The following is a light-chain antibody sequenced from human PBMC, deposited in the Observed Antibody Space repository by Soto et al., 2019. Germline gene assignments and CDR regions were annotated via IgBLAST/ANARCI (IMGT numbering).Light chain of an antibody. J-gene: IGKJ4*01. V-gene: IGKV3-11*01. CDR1: QSVSGS. CDR2: DAS. CDR3: QEGTYWPA. Sequence: EIVLTQSPAILSLSPGEKATLSCRASQSVSGSLGWYQQKPGQAPRLIIYDASVRATGIPARFSGSGSGTDFTLTISSLEPEGFAVYYCQEGTYWPAFGGGTKVDIK.